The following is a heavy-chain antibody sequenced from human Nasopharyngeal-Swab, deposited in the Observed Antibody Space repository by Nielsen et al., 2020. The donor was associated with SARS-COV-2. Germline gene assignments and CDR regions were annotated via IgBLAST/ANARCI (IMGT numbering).Heavy chain of an antibody. CDR1: GFTFDDSA. D-gene: IGHD3-10*01. CDR2: ISGDGGST. J-gene: IGHJ3*02. CDR3: AKDGYYGLHAFDI. Sequence: GESLNISCAASGFTFDDSAMHWVRQAPGKGLEWVSLISGDGGSTYYADSVKGRFTISRDNSKNSLYLQMNSLRTEDTALYYCAKDGYYGLHAFDIWGQGTMVTVSS. V-gene: IGHV3-43*02.